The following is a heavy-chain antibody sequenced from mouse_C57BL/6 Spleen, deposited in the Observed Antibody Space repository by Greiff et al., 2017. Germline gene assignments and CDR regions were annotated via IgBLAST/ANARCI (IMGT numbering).Heavy chain of an antibody. CDR2: ISAGGGYT. CDR1: GFTFSSYA. CDR3: ARGYGTAGAMEY. J-gene: IGHJ4*01. D-gene: IGHD2-1*01. Sequence: EVKLVESGGGLVKPGGSLKISCAASGFTFSSYAMSWVRQTPEKRLEWVATISAGGGYTYYPDNVKGRFTIARDNAKNNLYLQMSHLKSEDTAMYDCARGYGTAGAMEYWGKGTSVTVSS. V-gene: IGHV5-4*03.